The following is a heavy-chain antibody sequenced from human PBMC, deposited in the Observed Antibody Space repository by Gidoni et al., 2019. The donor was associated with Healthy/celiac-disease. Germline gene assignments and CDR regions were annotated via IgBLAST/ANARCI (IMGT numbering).Heavy chain of an antibody. CDR3: ARDHGGSSWRPGSHFDY. CDR2: INPNSGGT. D-gene: IGHD6-13*01. J-gene: IGHJ4*02. V-gene: IGHV1-2*04. CDR1: GYTFTGYY. Sequence: QVQLVQSGAEVKKPGASVKVSCKASGYTFTGYYMHWVRQAPGQGLEWMGWINPNSGGTNYAQKFQGWVTMTRDTSISTAYMELSRLRSDDTAVYYCARDHGGSSWRPGSHFDYWGQGTLVTVSS.